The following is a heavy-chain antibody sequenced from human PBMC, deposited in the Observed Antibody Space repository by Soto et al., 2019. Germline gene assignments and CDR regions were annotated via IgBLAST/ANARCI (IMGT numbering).Heavy chain of an antibody. V-gene: IGHV4-59*01. CDR3: ARYLCGYCGTDCYPLAV. CDR2: MYNTGST. D-gene: IGHD2-21*02. CDR1: GGFIIRYY. Sequence: SETLSVTCTVSGGFIIRYYWSWIRQPPWKGLEWIGYMYNTGSTVYNPSLKSRVTISVDTSKNQFYLKVNSVTAADTAVYYCARYLCGYCGTDCYPLAVWGQGTTVTVSS. J-gene: IGHJ6*02.